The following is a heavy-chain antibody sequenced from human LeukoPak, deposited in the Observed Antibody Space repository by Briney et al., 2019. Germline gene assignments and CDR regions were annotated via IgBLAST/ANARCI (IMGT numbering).Heavy chain of an antibody. Sequence: SETLSLTCTVSGGSISSSSYYWGWIRQPPGKGLEWIGSVYYSGSTYYNPSLKSRVTISVDTSKNQFSLKLSSVTAADTAVYYCARPDQYSSSWYFAFDIWGQGTMVTVSS. J-gene: IGHJ3*02. CDR1: GGSISSSSYY. CDR3: ARPDQYSSSWYFAFDI. V-gene: IGHV4-39*01. D-gene: IGHD6-13*01. CDR2: VYYSGST.